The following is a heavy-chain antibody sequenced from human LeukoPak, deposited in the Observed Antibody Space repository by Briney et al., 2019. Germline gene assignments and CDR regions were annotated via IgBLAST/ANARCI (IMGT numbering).Heavy chain of an antibody. Sequence: PSETLSLTCTVSGGSISSYYWSWIRQPPRKGLEWIGYIYYSGSTNYNPSLKSRVTISVDTSKNQFSLKLSSVTAADTAVYYCARLPYYYGSGLYYFDYWGQGTLVTVSS. CDR3: ARLPYYYGSGLYYFDY. V-gene: IGHV4-59*08. D-gene: IGHD3-10*01. J-gene: IGHJ4*02. CDR2: IYYSGST. CDR1: GGSISSYY.